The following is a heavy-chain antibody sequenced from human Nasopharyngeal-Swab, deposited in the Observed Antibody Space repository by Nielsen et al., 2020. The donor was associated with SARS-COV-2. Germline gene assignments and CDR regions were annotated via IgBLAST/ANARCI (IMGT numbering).Heavy chain of an antibody. Sequence: GGSLRLSCAASGFTFDDYTMHWVRQPPGEGLEWVSGINWNSGRKGYAESVQGRFTISRDNARNSLYLQMNSLRAEDTALYYCAKARRTDTYGFESFDYWGQGTLVTVSS. CDR1: GFTFDDYT. CDR3: AKARRTDTYGFESFDY. D-gene: IGHD5-18*01. CDR2: INWNSGRK. V-gene: IGHV3-9*01. J-gene: IGHJ4*02.